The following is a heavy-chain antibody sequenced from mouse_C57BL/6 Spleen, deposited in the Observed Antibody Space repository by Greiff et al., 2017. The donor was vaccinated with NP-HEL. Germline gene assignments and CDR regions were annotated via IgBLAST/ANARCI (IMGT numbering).Heavy chain of an antibody. D-gene: IGHD2-4*01. CDR1: GYAFSSYW. J-gene: IGHJ1*03. Sequence: QVHVKQSGAELVKPGASVKISCKASGYAFSSYWMNWVKQRPGKGLEWIGQIYPGDGDTNYNGKFKGKATLTADKSSSTAYMQLSSLTSEDSAVYFCARDDYGGYLGVWGTGTTVTVSS. CDR2: IYPGDGDT. V-gene: IGHV1-80*01. CDR3: ARDDYGGYLGV.